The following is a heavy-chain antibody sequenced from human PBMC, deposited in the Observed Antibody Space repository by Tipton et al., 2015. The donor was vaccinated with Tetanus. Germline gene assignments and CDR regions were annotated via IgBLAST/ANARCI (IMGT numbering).Heavy chain of an antibody. CDR2: IWNDGSYK. V-gene: IGHV3-33*01. CDR3: ARAGPQATFGVKYGMDV. D-gene: IGHD3-3*01. CDR1: GFTFSTNA. Sequence: SLRLSCAASGFTFSTNAMHWVRQAPGKGLEWVAAIWNDGSYKYYADSVKGRFTVSRDNSKNTLYLEMNSLRAEDTAVYYCARAGPQATFGVKYGMDVWGQGTTVTVSS. J-gene: IGHJ6*02.